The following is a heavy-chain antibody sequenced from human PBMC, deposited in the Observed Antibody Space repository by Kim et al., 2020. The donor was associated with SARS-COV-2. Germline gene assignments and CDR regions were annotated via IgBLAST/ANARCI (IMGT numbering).Heavy chain of an antibody. D-gene: IGHD6-6*01. V-gene: IGHV3-53*01. Sequence: YADPVKGRFTISRHNSKNTLYLQMNSLRAEDTAVYYCARDSSSSLALDPWGQGTLVTVSS. CDR3: ARDSSSSLALDP. J-gene: IGHJ5*02.